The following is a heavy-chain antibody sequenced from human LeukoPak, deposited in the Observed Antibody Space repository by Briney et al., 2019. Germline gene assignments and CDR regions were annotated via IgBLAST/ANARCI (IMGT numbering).Heavy chain of an antibody. CDR1: GGSISSYY. J-gene: IGHJ5*02. CDR3: ARRGGNSGYDWENWFDP. D-gene: IGHD5-12*01. Sequence: SETLSLTCTVSGGSISSYYWSWIRQPAGKGLEWIGRIDTSGNTNYKPSLKSRVTMSVDTSKNQFSLRLTSVTAADTAVYYCARRGGNSGYDWENWFDPWGQGTLVTVSS. CDR2: IDTSGNT. V-gene: IGHV4-4*07.